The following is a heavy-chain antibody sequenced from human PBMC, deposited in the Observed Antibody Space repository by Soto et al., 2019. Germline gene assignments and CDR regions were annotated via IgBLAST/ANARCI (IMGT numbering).Heavy chain of an antibody. CDR3: LPYYDFWSGYRQNYYYGMDV. CDR1: GFTFGDYA. J-gene: IGHJ6*02. V-gene: IGHV3-49*04. Sequence: GGSLRLSCTASGFTFGDYAMSWVRQAPGKGLEWVGFIRSKAYGGTTEYAASVKGRFTISRDDSKSIAYLQMNSLKTEDTAVYYCLPYYDFWSGYRQNYYYGMDVWGQETTVTVSS. D-gene: IGHD3-3*01. CDR2: IRSKAYGGTT.